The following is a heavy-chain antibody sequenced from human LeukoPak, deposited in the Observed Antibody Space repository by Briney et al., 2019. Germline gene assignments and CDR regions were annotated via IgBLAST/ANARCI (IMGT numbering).Heavy chain of an antibody. D-gene: IGHD3-22*01. V-gene: IGHV4-34*01. CDR3: ARGDYYYDSSGEFDY. Sequence: SETLSLTCAVYGGSFSGYYWSWIRQPPGKGLEWIGEINHSGSTNYNPSLKSRVTISVDASKNQFSLKLSSVTAADTAVYYCARGDYYYDSSGEFDYWGQGTLVTVSS. CDR2: INHSGST. CDR1: GGSFSGYY. J-gene: IGHJ4*02.